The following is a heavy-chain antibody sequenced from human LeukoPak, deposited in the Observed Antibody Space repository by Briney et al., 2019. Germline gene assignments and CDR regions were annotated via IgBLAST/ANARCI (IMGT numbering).Heavy chain of an antibody. CDR1: GGSITSTNY. J-gene: IGHJ4*02. Sequence: SETLSLTCGVSGGSITSTNYWRWVRQPPGQGLEWIGEISLSGYTGFNPSLKSRVTISIHTSKNQFSLKLSSVTAADTAVYYCARGGGEVNDTYYFDYWGQGTLVTVSS. D-gene: IGHD3-16*01. CDR3: ARGGGEVNDTYYFDY. CDR2: ISLSGYT. V-gene: IGHV4-4*02.